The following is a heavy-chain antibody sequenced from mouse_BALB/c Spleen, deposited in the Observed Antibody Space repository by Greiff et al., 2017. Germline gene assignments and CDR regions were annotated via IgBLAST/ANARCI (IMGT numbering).Heavy chain of an antibody. Sequence: VMLVESGPGLVQPSQSLSITCTVSGFSLTSYGVHWVRQSPGKGLEWLGVIWSGGSTDYNAAFISRLSISKDNSKSQVFFKMNSLQADDTAIYYCARTGGYEFAYWGQGTLVTVSA. CDR3: ARTGGYEFAY. CDR1: GFSLTSYG. V-gene: IGHV2-4-1*01. J-gene: IGHJ3*01. D-gene: IGHD2-14*01. CDR2: IWSGGST.